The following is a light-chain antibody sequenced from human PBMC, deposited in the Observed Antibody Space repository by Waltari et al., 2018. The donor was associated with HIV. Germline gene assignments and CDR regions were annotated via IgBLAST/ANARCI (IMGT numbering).Light chain of an antibody. Sequence: QSVLTQPPSVSAAPGQKVAISCSVSSSNIGTDYVSWYQHVPGSAPKLLIYDNGNRPAGRSDRVSGSKSGTSATLDITGLQTGDGADDYCGTWDRSLGGGVFGGGTKLTVL. J-gene: IGLJ3*02. V-gene: IGLV1-51*01. CDR1: SSNIGTDY. CDR3: GTWDRSLGGGV. CDR2: DNG.